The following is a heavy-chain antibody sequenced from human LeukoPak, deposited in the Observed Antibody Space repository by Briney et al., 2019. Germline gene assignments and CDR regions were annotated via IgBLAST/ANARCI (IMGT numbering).Heavy chain of an antibody. CDR3: AGGARRQQPFDY. D-gene: IGHD3-16*01. CDR2: IYSGGST. J-gene: IGHJ4*02. Sequence: GGSLRLSCAASEFTVSSNYMNWVRQAPGKGLEWVSVIYSGGSTYYADSVKGRFTISRDNSKNTLYLQMNSLRAEDTAVYYCAGGARRQQPFDYWGQGALVTVSS. V-gene: IGHV3-66*01. CDR1: EFTVSSNY.